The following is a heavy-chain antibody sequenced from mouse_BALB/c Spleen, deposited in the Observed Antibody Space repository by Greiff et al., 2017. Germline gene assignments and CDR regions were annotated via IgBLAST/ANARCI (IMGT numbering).Heavy chain of an antibody. J-gene: IGHJ1*01. Sequence: VHLVESGAELARPGASVKMSCKASGYTFTSYTMHWVKQRPGQGLEWIGYINPSSGYTNYNQKFKDKATLTADKSSSTAYMQLSSLTSEDSAVYYCARPMNSLLRLHWYFDVWGAGTTVTVSS. CDR3: ARPMNSLLRLHWYFDV. V-gene: IGHV1-4*01. CDR2: INPSSGYT. CDR1: GYTFTSYT. D-gene: IGHD1-2*01.